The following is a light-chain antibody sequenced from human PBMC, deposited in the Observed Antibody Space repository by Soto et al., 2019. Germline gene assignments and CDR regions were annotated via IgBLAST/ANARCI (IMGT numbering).Light chain of an antibody. CDR1: QGISSY. V-gene: IGKV1-9*01. CDR2: AAS. Sequence: IQLTQSPSSLSACVGDRVTINCRASQGISSYLAWYQQKPGKARKFLIYAASTLQSGVPSRFTGSGSGTDFTLPIPRLQPEDFATYYCLQVNSFPLSFGGGTKVDI. CDR3: LQVNSFPLS. J-gene: IGKJ4*01.